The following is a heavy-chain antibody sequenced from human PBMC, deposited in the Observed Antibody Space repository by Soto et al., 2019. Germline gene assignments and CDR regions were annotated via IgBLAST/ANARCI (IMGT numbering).Heavy chain of an antibody. J-gene: IGHJ6*02. CDR1: GGSLSNYG. Sequence: QVQLVQSGAEVKKPGSSVKVSCTASGGSLSNYGISWVRQAPGQGLEWMGAIIPVFGTPNYAQKFQDRVTITADESTTTVYMEVRSLTSEETAVYYCSRGDATKIVVTTYYAMDVWVQGTTVTVSS. CDR2: IIPVFGTP. V-gene: IGHV1-69*12. CDR3: SRGDATKIVVTTYYAMDV. D-gene: IGHD3-22*01.